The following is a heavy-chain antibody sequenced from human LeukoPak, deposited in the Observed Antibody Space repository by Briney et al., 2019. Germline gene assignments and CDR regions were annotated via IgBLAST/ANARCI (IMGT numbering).Heavy chain of an antibody. J-gene: IGHJ4*02. V-gene: IGHV3-30-3*01. CDR2: ISYDGSNK. CDR3: ARDPSGSSSWVRFDY. CDR1: GFTFSSYA. D-gene: IGHD6-13*01. Sequence: PGRSLRLSCAASGFTFSSYAMHWVRQAPGKGLEWVAVISYDGSNKYYADSVKGRFTISRDNSKNTLYLQMNGLRVEDTAVYYCARDPSGSSSWVRFDYWGQGTLVTVSS.